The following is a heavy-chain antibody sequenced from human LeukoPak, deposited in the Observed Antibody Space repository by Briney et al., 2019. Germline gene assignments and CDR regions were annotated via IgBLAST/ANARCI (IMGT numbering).Heavy chain of an antibody. V-gene: IGHV3-11*03. Sequence: KPGGSLRLSCGASGFIFSDHYMNWVRQAPGKGLEWVSYISDIGSKTNYAESVKGRFTISRDNAKNSLSLHMNSLRAEDTAVYYCAAAAGYRFDIWGQGTMVTVSS. CDR1: GFIFSDHY. J-gene: IGHJ3*02. D-gene: IGHD6-13*01. CDR3: AAAAGYRFDI. CDR2: ISDIGSKT.